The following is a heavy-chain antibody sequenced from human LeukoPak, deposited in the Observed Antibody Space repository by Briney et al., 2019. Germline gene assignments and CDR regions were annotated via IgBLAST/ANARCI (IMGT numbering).Heavy chain of an antibody. CDR1: GGSFSGYY. J-gene: IGHJ6*03. D-gene: IGHD3-16*02. Sequence: PSGTVSLTCAVYGGSFSGYYWSWIRQPPGKGLEWIWEINHSGSTNYNPSLKRRVTISVDTSKKQFSLKLSSVTAADTAVYYCARVRGPDDYVWGSYRWLYYYMDVWGKGTTVTVSS. V-gene: IGHV4-34*01. CDR3: ARVRGPDDYVWGSYRWLYYYMDV. CDR2: INHSGST.